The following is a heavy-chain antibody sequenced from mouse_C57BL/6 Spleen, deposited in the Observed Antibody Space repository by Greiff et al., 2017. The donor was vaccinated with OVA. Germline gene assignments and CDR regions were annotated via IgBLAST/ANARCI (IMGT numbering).Heavy chain of an antibody. CDR3: ARGILRYAMDY. Sequence: EVKVVESGGGLVKPGGSLKLSCAASGFTFSDYGMHWVRQAPEKGLEWVAYISSGSSTIYYADTVKGRFTISRDNAKNTLFLQMTSLRSEDTAMYYCARGILRYAMDYWGQGTSVTVSA. CDR2: ISSGSSTI. J-gene: IGHJ4*01. D-gene: IGHD1-1*01. CDR1: GFTFSDYG. V-gene: IGHV5-17*01.